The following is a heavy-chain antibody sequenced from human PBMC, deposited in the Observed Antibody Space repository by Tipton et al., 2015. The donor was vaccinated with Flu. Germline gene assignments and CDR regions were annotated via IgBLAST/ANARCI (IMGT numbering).Heavy chain of an antibody. V-gene: IGHV4-34*01. CDR1: VDSFSGYY. J-gene: IGHJ6*02. D-gene: IGHD5-12*01. Sequence: TLSLTCAVYVDSFSGYYWMWIRQAPGKGLEWIGEVDRSGGINYNPSLKSRVTISADTSKNQFSLRVNSVTAADTAVYYCARGRARILATIRLYYYGLDVWGQGTTVTVSS. CDR3: ARGRARILATIRLYYYGLDV. CDR2: VDRSGGI.